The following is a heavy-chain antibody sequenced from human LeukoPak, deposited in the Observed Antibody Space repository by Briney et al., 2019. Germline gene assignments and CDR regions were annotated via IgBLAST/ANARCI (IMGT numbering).Heavy chain of an antibody. J-gene: IGHJ4*02. D-gene: IGHD2-8*01. CDR1: GSTFTTYW. CDR2: IKTDGSEK. V-gene: IGHV3-7*01. CDR3: AREKWTNDY. Sequence: GGSLRLSCAASGSTFTTYWMSWVRQATGKGLEWVANIKTDGSEKYYIDSVKDRFTISRDNAKNSLYLQINSLKVDDTALYYCAREKWTNDYWGQGTLVTVSS.